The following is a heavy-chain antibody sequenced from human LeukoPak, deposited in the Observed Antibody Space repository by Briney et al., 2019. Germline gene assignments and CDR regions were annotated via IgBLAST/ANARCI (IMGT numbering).Heavy chain of an antibody. CDR1: GGTFNNYA. Sequence: GASVKVSCKASGGTFNNYAINWVRQAPGQGLEWMGGIFPLFETTNYAQGFQGRVTITADDSTSTAYMELNSLTTEDTAAYYCARGRESHGHYFHFWGQGTLVTVSS. CDR2: IFPLFETT. V-gene: IGHV1-69*13. CDR3: ARGRESHGHYFHF. J-gene: IGHJ4*02. D-gene: IGHD1-26*01.